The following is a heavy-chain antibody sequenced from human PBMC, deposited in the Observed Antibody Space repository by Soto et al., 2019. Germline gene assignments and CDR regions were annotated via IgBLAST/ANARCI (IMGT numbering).Heavy chain of an antibody. CDR3: ARQRFGELHGLVDV. J-gene: IGHJ6*02. D-gene: IGHD3-10*01. Sequence: QVQLQESGPRLVKPSETLSLTCTVSGGSLRSYYCSWFRQPPGKGLEWVGSINYSGGTCYNPSLQCPFTMSVNTSHSPFAPLVNSFPATDTAVYYWARQRFGELHGLVDVWGQGTTVTVSS. CDR1: GGSLRSYY. CDR2: INYSGGT. V-gene: IGHV4-59*08.